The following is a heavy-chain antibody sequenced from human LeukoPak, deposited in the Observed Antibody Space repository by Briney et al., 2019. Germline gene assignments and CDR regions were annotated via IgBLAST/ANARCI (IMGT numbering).Heavy chain of an antibody. J-gene: IGHJ5*02. V-gene: IGHV3-74*01. CDR1: GFTFSSYW. Sequence: GGSLRLSCAASGFTFSSYWMHWVRQAPGKGLVWVSRINSDGISTTYADSVKGRFTISRDNAKDTLYLQMNRLRAEDAAVYYSARGTYWFDPWGQGTLVTVSS. CDR3: ARGTYWFDP. CDR2: INSDGIST.